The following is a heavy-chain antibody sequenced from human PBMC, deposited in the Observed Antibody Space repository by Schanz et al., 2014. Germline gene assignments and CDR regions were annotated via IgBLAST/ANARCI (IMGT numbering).Heavy chain of an antibody. J-gene: IGHJ4*02. V-gene: IGHV3-23*01. CDR2: ISGSGGST. CDR3: ARRASCSRIGCPFDS. Sequence: EVQLLDSGGGLVQPGGSLRLSCAASGFTFSTYAMSWVRQAPGKGLEWVSAISGSGGSTYYADSVKGRFTISRDNSKNTLYLQMNSLRAEDTAVYYCARRASCSRIGCPFDSWGQGTLVTVSS. CDR1: GFTFSTYA. D-gene: IGHD2-2*01.